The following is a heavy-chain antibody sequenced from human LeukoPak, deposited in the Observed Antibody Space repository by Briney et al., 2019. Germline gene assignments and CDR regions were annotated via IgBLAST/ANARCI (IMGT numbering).Heavy chain of an antibody. CDR3: ARQFSFNWFDP. CDR1: GGSIDSYY. V-gene: IGHV4-59*08. CDR2: IYYSGST. J-gene: IGHJ5*02. Sequence: SEALSLTCTVSGGSIDSYYWNWIRQPPGKGLEWIAYIYYSGSTNYNPSLKSRVTISVDTSKNQFSLKLSSVTAADTAVYFCARQFSFNWFDPWGQGTLVTVSS.